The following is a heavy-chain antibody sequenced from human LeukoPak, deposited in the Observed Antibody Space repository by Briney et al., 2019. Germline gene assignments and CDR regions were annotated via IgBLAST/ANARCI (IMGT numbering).Heavy chain of an antibody. CDR1: GFTFSSYG. CDR2: IRYDGSNK. J-gene: IGHJ6*02. V-gene: IGHV3-30*02. CDR3: ARDRPRGYSYGPRHYYGMDV. Sequence: GGSLRLSCAASGFTFSSYGMHWVRQAPGKGLEWVAFIRYDGSNKYYADSVKGRFTISRDNSKNTLYLQMNSLRAEDTAVYYCARDRPRGYSYGPRHYYGMDVWGQGTTVTVSS. D-gene: IGHD5-18*01.